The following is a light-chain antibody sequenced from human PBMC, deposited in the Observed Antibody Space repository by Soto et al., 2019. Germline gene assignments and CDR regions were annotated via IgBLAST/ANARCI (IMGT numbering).Light chain of an antibody. CDR1: SSDVGSYIF. V-gene: IGLV2-14*03. CDR3: SSYTTNSSYV. J-gene: IGLJ1*01. Sequence: QSVLTQPASVSGSAGQSITISCAGTSSDVGSYIFVSWHQQHPGKAPKLIIYTVSSRPSGVSYRFSGSKSGNTASLTISGLQAEDEADYYCSSYTTNSSYVFGTGTKVTVL. CDR2: TVS.